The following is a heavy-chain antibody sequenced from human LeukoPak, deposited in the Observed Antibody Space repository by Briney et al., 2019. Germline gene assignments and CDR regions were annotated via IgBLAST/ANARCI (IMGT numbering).Heavy chain of an antibody. CDR3: AKAVRFLEWLPPFDY. Sequence: ASVKVSCKASGYTFTSYYMHWVRQAPGQGFEWMGIINPSGGSTSYAQRFQGRVTMTRDTSTSTVYMELSSLRAEDTALYYCAKAVRFLEWLPPFDYWGQGTLVTVSS. D-gene: IGHD3-3*01. V-gene: IGHV1-46*01. J-gene: IGHJ4*02. CDR2: INPSGGST. CDR1: GYTFTSYY.